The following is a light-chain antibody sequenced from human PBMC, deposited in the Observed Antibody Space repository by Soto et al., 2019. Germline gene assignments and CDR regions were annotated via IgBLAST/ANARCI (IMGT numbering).Light chain of an antibody. Sequence: IVLTQSPGTLSLSPGERAPLSCRASQSVSSSCLAWYQQNPVQARKVLIYDASNRATGIPAMFSRSGSGTDVTLTISSLEPQDFAVYYCHQRSNWPPRWTFGQGTKVDIK. J-gene: IGKJ1*01. CDR2: DAS. V-gene: IGKV3D-20*02. CDR1: QSVSSSC. CDR3: HQRSNWPPRWT.